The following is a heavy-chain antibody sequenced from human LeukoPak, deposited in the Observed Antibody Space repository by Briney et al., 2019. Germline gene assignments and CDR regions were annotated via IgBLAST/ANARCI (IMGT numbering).Heavy chain of an antibody. CDR2: IYYSGST. CDR3: ARIEYSSSCDY. V-gene: IGHV4-38-2*01. D-gene: IGHD6-6*01. J-gene: IGHJ4*02. CDR1: GFTFSSYA. Sequence: GSLRLSCAASGFTFSSYAMSWIRQPPGKGLECIGSIYYSGSTYYNPSLKSRVTISVDTSKNQFSLKLSFVTAADTAVYYCARIEYSSSCDYWGQGTLVTVSS.